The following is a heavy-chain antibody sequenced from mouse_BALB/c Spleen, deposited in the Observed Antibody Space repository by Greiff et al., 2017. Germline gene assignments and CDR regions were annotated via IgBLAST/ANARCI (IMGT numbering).Heavy chain of an antibody. J-gene: IGHJ3*01. V-gene: IGHV5-12-2*01. CDR3: ARQDMFAY. CDR2: ISNGGGST. CDR1: GFTFSSYT. D-gene: IGHD3-2*01. Sequence: VQLKESGGGLVQPGGSLKLSCAASGFTFSSYTMSWVRQTPEKRLEWVAYISNGGGSTYYPDTVKGRFTISRDNAKNTLYLQMSSLKSEDTAMYYCARQDMFAYWGQGTLVTVSA.